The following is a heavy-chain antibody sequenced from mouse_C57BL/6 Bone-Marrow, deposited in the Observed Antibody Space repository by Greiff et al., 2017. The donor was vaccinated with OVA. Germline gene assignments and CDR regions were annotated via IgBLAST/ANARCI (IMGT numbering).Heavy chain of an antibody. Sequence: VKLQQPGAELVKPGASVKMSCKASGYTFTSYWITWVKQRPGQGLEWIGDIYPGSGSTNYNEKFKSKATLTVDTSSSTAYMQLSSLTSEDSAVYDCARGGYDYVPGFDYWGKGTTLTVSS. J-gene: IGHJ2*01. CDR2: IYPGSGST. CDR1: GYTFTSYW. D-gene: IGHD2-4*01. V-gene: IGHV1-55*01. CDR3: ARGGYDYVPGFDY.